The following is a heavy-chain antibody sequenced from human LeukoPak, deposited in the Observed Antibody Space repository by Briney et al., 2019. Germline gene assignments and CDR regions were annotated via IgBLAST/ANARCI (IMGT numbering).Heavy chain of an antibody. CDR1: GYTFTSYG. J-gene: IGHJ5*02. CDR2: ISAYNGNT. Sequence: ASVTVSCTASGYTFTSYGISWVRQAPGQGLEWMGWISAYNGNTNYAQKLQGRVTMTTDTSTSTAYMELRSLRSDDTAVYYCAGIYCSSTSCYAFGWFDPWGQGTLVTVSS. D-gene: IGHD2-2*01. CDR3: AGIYCSSTSCYAFGWFDP. V-gene: IGHV1-18*01.